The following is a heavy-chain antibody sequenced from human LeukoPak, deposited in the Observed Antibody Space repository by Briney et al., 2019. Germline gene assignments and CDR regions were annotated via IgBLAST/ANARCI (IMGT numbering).Heavy chain of an antibody. CDR2: IYRSGST. CDR1: NYSISNSLY. CDR3: ARGTYGYYMDV. J-gene: IGHJ6*03. Sequence: SETLSLTCSGSNYSISNSLYWGWLRQPPGKGLEWIGSIYRSGSTFYNPSLKSRVTISLDTSKNQFSLKLSSVTTADTAVYFCARGTYGYYMDVWGKGTTVTVSS. V-gene: IGHV4-38-2*02. D-gene: IGHD4-17*01.